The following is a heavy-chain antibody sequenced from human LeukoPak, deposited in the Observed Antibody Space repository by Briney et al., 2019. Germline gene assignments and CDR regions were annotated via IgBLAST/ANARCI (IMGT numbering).Heavy chain of an antibody. Sequence: GGSLRLSCAASGFTFSSYWMHWVRQAPGKGLVWVSRINSDGSSTSYADSVKGRFTISRDNSKNTLYLQMNSLRAEDTAVYYCAKARGYCSGGSCVGAGFDYWGQGTLVTVSS. D-gene: IGHD2-15*01. CDR3: AKARGYCSGGSCVGAGFDY. J-gene: IGHJ4*02. CDR1: GFTFSSYW. CDR2: INSDGSST. V-gene: IGHV3-74*01.